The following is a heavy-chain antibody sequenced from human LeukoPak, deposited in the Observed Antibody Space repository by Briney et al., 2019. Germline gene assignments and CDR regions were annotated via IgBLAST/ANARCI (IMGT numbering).Heavy chain of an antibody. Sequence: ASVKVSCKASGYTFTSYGISWVRQAPGQGLEWMGWISAYNGNTNYAQKLQGRVTMTTDTSTSTAYMELRSLRSDDTAVYYCARDETNYYDSSGYWSWGQGTLVTVSS. D-gene: IGHD3-22*01. CDR3: ARDETNYYDSSGYWS. J-gene: IGHJ4*02. CDR2: ISAYNGNT. V-gene: IGHV1-18*01. CDR1: GYTFTSYG.